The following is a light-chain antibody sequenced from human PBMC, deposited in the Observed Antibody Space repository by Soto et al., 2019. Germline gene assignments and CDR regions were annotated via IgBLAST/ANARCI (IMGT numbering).Light chain of an antibody. Sequence: DIQMTQSPSSLSASVGDRVSIACRATQSISNSLNWYKQNPGKAPELLIYDAFSLQDGGPSRFSGSGSGTDFTLTISSLQPEDFATYYCQQSYTFPTWTFGQGTTVEIK. J-gene: IGKJ1*01. CDR1: QSISNS. CDR3: QQSYTFPTWT. V-gene: IGKV1-39*01. CDR2: DAF.